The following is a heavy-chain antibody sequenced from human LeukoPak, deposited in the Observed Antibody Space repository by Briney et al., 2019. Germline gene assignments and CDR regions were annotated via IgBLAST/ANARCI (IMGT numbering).Heavy chain of an antibody. CDR2: IYYSGST. CDR1: GDSISSSSYF. J-gene: IGHJ4*02. D-gene: IGHD2-15*01. Sequence: SETLSLTCNVSGDSISSSSYFWDWIRQPPGKGLEWIGYIYYSGSTNYNPSLKSRVTISVDTSKNQFSLKLSSVTAADTAVYYCARAGYCSGGSCYEGDFDYWGQGTLVTVSS. V-gene: IGHV4-61*05. CDR3: ARAGYCSGGSCYEGDFDY.